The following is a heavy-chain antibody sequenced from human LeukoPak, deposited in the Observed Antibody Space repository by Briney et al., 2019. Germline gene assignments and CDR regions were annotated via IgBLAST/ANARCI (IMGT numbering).Heavy chain of an antibody. Sequence: ASVKDSCKASGYTFTSYGISWVRQAPGQGVEWMGWISAYNGNTNYAQKLQGRVTMTTDTSTSTAYMELRSLRSDDTAVYYCARGARRYDYVWRSYRSDFDYWGQGTLVTVSS. CDR3: ARGARRYDYVWRSYRSDFDY. CDR1: GYTFTSYG. CDR2: ISAYNGNT. J-gene: IGHJ4*02. V-gene: IGHV1-18*01. D-gene: IGHD3-16*02.